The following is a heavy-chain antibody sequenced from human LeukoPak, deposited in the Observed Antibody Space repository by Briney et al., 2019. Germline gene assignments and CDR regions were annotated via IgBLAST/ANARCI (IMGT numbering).Heavy chain of an antibody. CDR2: IKQDGSEK. CDR3: ARLWGDATIFDL. CDR1: SGYW. J-gene: IGHJ4*02. Sequence: GGSLRLSCAAFSGYWMTWVRQAPGKGLEWVANIKQDGSEKYYVDSVKGRFTISRDNAEKSLYLQTNSLRAEDTAIYYCARLWGDATIFDLWGQGTLVTVSS. V-gene: IGHV3-7*01. D-gene: IGHD5-12*01.